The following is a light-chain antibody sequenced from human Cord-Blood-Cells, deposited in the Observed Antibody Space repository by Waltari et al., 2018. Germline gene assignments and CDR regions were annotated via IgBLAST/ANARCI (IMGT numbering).Light chain of an antibody. CDR3: QQYYSTPPYT. V-gene: IGKV4-1*01. CDR2: WAS. J-gene: IGKJ2*01. CDR1: QSVLYSSNNKNY. Sequence: DIVMTQSPHPLAVSLGESAAINCKSSQSVLYSSNNKNYLAWYQQKPGQPPKLLIYWASTRESGVPDRFSGSGSGTDFTLTISSLQAEDVAVYYCQQYYSTPPYTFGQGTKLEIK.